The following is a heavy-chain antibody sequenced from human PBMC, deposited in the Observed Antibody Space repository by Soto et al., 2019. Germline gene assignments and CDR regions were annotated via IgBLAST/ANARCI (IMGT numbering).Heavy chain of an antibody. CDR2: IYYSGT. J-gene: IGHJ4*02. CDR1: GGSISSYY. V-gene: IGHV4-59*01. CDR3: ARREIQGPIDY. Sequence: SETLSLTCSVSGGSISSYYWSWIRQPPGKGLEWIAYIYYSGTSYNPSLKSRVSISLDTSKNQFSLKLSSVTAADTAVYYCARREIQGPIDYWGQGTLVTVSS. D-gene: IGHD1-26*01.